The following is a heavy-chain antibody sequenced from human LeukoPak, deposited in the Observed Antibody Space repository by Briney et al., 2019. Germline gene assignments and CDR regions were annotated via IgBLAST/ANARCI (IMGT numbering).Heavy chain of an antibody. Sequence: GGSLRLSCAASGFTFSSYWMHWVRQAPGKGLVWVSRINSDGSGTSYADSVKGRFTISRDNAKNTLYLQMNSLRVEDTAVYYCARDNGISMIRGAVDIWGQGTMVTVSS. J-gene: IGHJ3*02. CDR1: GFTFSSYW. CDR2: INSDGSGT. V-gene: IGHV3-74*01. D-gene: IGHD3-22*01. CDR3: ARDNGISMIRGAVDI.